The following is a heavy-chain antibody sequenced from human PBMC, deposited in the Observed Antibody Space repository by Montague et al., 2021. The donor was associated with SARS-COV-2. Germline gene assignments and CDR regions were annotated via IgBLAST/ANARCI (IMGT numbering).Heavy chain of an antibody. CDR2: IYYSGST. CDR3: SSQVPDFWGGIGY. J-gene: IGHJ4*02. CDR1: GGSISSYY. Sequence: SETLSLTCTVSGGSISSYYWSWIRQPPGKGLEWIGYIYYSGSTNYNPSLKSRVTISVDTSKNQFSLKLSSVTAADTAVYYCSSQVPDFWGGIGYWGQGTLVTVSS. D-gene: IGHD3-3*01. V-gene: IGHV4-59*01.